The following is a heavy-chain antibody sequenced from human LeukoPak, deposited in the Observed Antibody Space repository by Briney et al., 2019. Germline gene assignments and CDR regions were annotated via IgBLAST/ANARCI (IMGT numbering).Heavy chain of an antibody. V-gene: IGHV4-38-2*02. CDR2: IYHSGST. D-gene: IGHD6-13*01. CDR3: ARDGAAAGTRTSAFDI. Sequence: PSETLSLTCTVSGYSISSGYYWGWIRQPPGKGLEWIGSIYHSGSTYYNPSLKSRVTISVDTSKNQFSLKLSSVTAADTAVYYCARDGAAAGTRTSAFDIWGQGTMVTVSS. J-gene: IGHJ3*02. CDR1: GYSISSGYY.